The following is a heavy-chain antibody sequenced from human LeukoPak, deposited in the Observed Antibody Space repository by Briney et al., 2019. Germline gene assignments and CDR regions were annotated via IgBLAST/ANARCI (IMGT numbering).Heavy chain of an antibody. CDR3: AREDGYYDFWGTNYYYYGMDV. D-gene: IGHD3-3*01. V-gene: IGHV3-74*01. CDR2: INRDGSST. CDR1: GFTFSSYW. Sequence: GGSLRLSCAASGFTFSSYWMHWVRQAPGKGLVWVSRINRDGSSTSYADSVKGRFTISRDNAKNTLYLQMNSLRAEDTAVYYCAREDGYYDFWGTNYYYYGMDVWGQGTTVTVSS. J-gene: IGHJ6*02.